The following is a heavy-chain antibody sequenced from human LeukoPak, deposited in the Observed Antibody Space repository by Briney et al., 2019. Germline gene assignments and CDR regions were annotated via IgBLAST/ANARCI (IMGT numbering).Heavy chain of an antibody. Sequence: GGSLRLSCAASGFTFSNYGMHWVRQAPGKGLEWVAVISYDGSNKYYADSVKGRFTISRDNSKNTLYLQMNSLRAEDTAVYYCARGRDYYGSGSYLGYWGQGTLVTVSS. CDR1: GFTFSNYG. CDR2: ISYDGSNK. V-gene: IGHV3-30*03. D-gene: IGHD3-10*01. J-gene: IGHJ4*02. CDR3: ARGRDYYGSGSYLGY.